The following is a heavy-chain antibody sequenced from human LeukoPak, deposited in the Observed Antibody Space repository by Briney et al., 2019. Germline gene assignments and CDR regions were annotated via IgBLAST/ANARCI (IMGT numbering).Heavy chain of an antibody. CDR1: GGAFSSYD. CDR3: ARGWLAETTVVTPYNY. V-gene: IGHV1-69*13. D-gene: IGHD4-23*01. Sequence: SVKVSCKTSGGAFSSYDVSWLRQAPGQGLEWMGGITPIFGTANYAQKFQGRVTITAIESMSTAYMELSSLRSEDTAVYYCARGWLAETTVVTPYNYWGQGTLVTVSS. J-gene: IGHJ4*02. CDR2: ITPIFGTA.